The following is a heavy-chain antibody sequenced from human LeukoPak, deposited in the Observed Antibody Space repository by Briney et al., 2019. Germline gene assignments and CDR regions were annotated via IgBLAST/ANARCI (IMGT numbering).Heavy chain of an antibody. J-gene: IGHJ5*02. D-gene: IGHD3-9*01. CDR1: CGSISSYY. CDR2: IYYSGST. Sequence: PSETLSLTCTVSCGSISSYYWSWIRQPPGKGLEWIGYIYYSGSTNYNPSLKSRVTISVDTSKNQFSLKLSSVTAADTAVYYCARGLRYFDWLSHNWFDPWGQGTLVTVSS. V-gene: IGHV4-59*08. CDR3: ARGLRYFDWLSHNWFDP.